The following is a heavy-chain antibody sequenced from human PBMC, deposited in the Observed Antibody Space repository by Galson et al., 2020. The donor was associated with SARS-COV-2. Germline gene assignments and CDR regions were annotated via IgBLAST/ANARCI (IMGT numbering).Heavy chain of an antibody. CDR1: GFSFSRYA. CDR3: ARVQRHDNGPDY. D-gene: IGHD3-9*01. CDR2: LSHDGSNN. J-gene: IGHJ4*02. V-gene: IGHV3-30*04. Sequence: VGFLRLSCPASGFSFSRYAMPWVRQAPGKGLECLAVLSHDGSNNYYAVSVKGRFTISSDNSKNALFLQMNSLRADDTAVYYCARVQRHDNGPDYWGQGTLVTVSS.